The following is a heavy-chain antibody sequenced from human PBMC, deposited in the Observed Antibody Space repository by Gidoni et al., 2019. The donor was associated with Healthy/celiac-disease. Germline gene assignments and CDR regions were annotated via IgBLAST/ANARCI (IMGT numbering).Heavy chain of an antibody. Sequence: EVQLVQSGAEVKKPGESLKISCKGSGYSFTRYWIGWVRQMPGKGLEWMGIIYPGDSDNRYSPSFQGQVTISADKSISTAYLQWSSMKASDTAMYYCASSRWLQLADHWYFDLWGRGTLVTVSS. CDR1: GYSFTRYW. D-gene: IGHD5-12*01. J-gene: IGHJ2*01. V-gene: IGHV5-51*01. CDR2: IYPGDSDN. CDR3: ASSRWLQLADHWYFDL.